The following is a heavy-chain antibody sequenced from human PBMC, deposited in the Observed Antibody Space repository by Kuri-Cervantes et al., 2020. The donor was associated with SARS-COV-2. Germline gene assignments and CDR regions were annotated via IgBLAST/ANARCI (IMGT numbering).Heavy chain of an antibody. CDR2: INHSGST. D-gene: IGHD2-2*01. CDR1: GGSFSGYY. V-gene: IGHV4-34*01. CDR3: ARQIVLVPAAIGDPWPSLDY. J-gene: IGHJ4*02. Sequence: SETLSLTCAVYGGSFSGYYWSWIRQPPGKGLEWIGEINHSGSTYYNPSLKSRVTISVDTSKNQFSLKLSSVTAADTAVYYCARQIVLVPAAIGDPWPSLDYWGQGTLVTVSS.